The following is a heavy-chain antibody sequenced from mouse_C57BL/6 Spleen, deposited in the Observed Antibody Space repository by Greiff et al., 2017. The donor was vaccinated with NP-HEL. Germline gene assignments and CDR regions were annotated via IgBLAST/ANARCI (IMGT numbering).Heavy chain of an antibody. V-gene: IGHV1-69*01. CDR2: IDPSDSYT. CDR3: ARTYTSHYYAMDY. J-gene: IGHJ4*01. D-gene: IGHD6-2*01. Sequence: QVQLQQPGAELVMPGASVKLSCKASGYTFTSYWMHWVKQRPGQGLEWIGEIDPSDSYTNYNQKFKGKSTLTVDQSYSTVYMQLSSLTSEDSAVYSCARTYTSHYYAMDYWGQGTSVTVSS. CDR1: GYTFTSYW.